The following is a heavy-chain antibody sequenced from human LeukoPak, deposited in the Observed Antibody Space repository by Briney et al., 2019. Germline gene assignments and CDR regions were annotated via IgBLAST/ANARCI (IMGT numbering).Heavy chain of an antibody. J-gene: IGHJ4*02. CDR3: AKGRVGATLDY. CDR2: ISSSGSTI. V-gene: IGHV3-48*03. CDR1: GFTSSSYE. D-gene: IGHD1-26*01. Sequence: GGALRVSSAPPGFTSSSYEISWGGEALGRGRWWVSYISSSGSTIYYADSVKGRFTISRDDAKNTLYLQMNSLRAEDTAVYYCAKGRVGATLDYWGQGTLVTVSS.